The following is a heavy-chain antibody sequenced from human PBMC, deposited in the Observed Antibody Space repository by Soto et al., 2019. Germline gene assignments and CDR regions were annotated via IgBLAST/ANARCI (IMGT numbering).Heavy chain of an antibody. J-gene: IGHJ4*02. CDR1: GDSIIGSY. CDR2: LYYGDTS. CDR3: TRGRGYSHGVYDY. Sequence: QVRLQESGPGQVKPSETLSLTCSVSGDSIIGSYWSWIRQPPGKGLEWIGYLYYGDTSHYNPSLTSRVTISIDTSNNEFSLMLRSVTDADTAVYYCTRGRGYSHGVYDYWGQGTLVSVSS. D-gene: IGHD5-18*01. V-gene: IGHV4-59*01.